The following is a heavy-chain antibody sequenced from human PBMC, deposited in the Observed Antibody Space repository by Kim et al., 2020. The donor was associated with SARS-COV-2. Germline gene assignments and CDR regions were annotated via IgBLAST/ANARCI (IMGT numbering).Heavy chain of an antibody. CDR2: INHSGST. V-gene: IGHV4-34*01. D-gene: IGHD5-18*01. CDR3: ARVGWGYSYGYFDY. Sequence: SETLSLTCAVYGGSFSGYYWSWIRQPPGKGLEWIGEINHSGSTNYNPSLKSRVTISVDTSKNQFSLKLSSVTAADTAVYYCARVGWGYSYGYFDYWGQGT. CDR1: GGSFSGYY. J-gene: IGHJ4*02.